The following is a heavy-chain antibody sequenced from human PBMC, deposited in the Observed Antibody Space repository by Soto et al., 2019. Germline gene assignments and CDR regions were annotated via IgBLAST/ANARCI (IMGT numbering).Heavy chain of an antibody. V-gene: IGHV4-30-2*01. J-gene: IGHJ4*02. Sequence: SETLSLTCAVSGGSISSGGYSWGWIRQPPGKALEWIGYIYHSGSTNYNPSLKSRVTISVDTSKNQFSLKLSSVTAADTAVYYCARGYGGIFADWAQGTLVTVSS. CDR2: IYHSGST. CDR3: ARGYGGIFAD. D-gene: IGHD5-18*01. CDR1: GGSISSGGYS.